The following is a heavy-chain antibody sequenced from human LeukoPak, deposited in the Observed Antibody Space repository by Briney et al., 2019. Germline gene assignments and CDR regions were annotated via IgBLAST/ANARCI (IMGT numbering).Heavy chain of an antibody. Sequence: PGGSLRLSCAASGFTVSSNYMSWVRQAPGKGLEWVSVIYSGGSTYYADSVKGRFTISRDNSKNTLYPQMNSLRAEDTAVYYCARDSSLLTYPTYYFDYWGQGTLVTVSS. CDR1: GFTVSSNY. CDR2: IYSGGST. J-gene: IGHJ4*02. V-gene: IGHV3-66*01. CDR3: ARDSSLLTYPTYYFDY.